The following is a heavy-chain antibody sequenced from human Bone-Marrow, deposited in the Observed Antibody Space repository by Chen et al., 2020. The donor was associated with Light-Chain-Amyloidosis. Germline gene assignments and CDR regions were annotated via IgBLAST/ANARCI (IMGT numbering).Heavy chain of an antibody. CDR2: ISGRGGST. J-gene: IGHJ1*01. D-gene: IGHD2-21*01. Sequence: EVQLLESGGGLVQPGGSLRLSCAASGFTFSSYAMSWVRQAPGKGLEWVSGISGRGGSTYDADSGKGRFTSSRDKSKNTLYLQMNSLRAEDTAVYYCAKDLAYCGGDCTDAEYFQHWGQGTLVTVSS. CDR1: GFTFSSYA. V-gene: IGHV3-23*01. CDR3: AKDLAYCGGDCTDAEYFQH.